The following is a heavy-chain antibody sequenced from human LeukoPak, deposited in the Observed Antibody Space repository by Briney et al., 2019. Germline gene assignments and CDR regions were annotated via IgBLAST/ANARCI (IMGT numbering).Heavy chain of an antibody. J-gene: IGHJ4*02. CDR2: INHSGST. V-gene: IGHV4-34*01. Sequence: SETLSLTCAVYGGSFSGYYWSWIRQPPGKGLEWIGEINHSGSTNYNPSLKSRVTISVDTSKNQFSPKLSSVTAADTAVYYCARVRRSRLLWFGEYIDYWGQGTLVTVSS. CDR1: GGSFSGYY. D-gene: IGHD3-10*01. CDR3: ARVRRSRLLWFGEYIDY.